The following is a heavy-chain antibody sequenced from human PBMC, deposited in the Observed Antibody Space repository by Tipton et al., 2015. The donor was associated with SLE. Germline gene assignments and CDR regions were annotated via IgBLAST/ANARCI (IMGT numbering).Heavy chain of an antibody. CDR2: IYYSGST. V-gene: IGHV4-31*03. CDR1: GGSISSGGYY. J-gene: IGHJ6*02. CDR3: ARGGGIAAADNYYYYYGMDV. D-gene: IGHD6-13*01. Sequence: TLSLTCTVSGGSISSGGYYWSWIRQHPGKGLEWIGYIYYSGSTYYNPSLKSRVTISVDTSKNQFSLKLSSVTAVDTAVYYCARGGGIAAADNYYYYYGMDVWGQGTTVTVSS.